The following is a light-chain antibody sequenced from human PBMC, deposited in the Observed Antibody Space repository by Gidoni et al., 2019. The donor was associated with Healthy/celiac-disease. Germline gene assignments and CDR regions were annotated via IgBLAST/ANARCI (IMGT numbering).Light chain of an antibody. J-gene: IGKJ4*01. CDR3: QQYYSPPPT. V-gene: IGKV4-1*01. CDR2: WAS. CDR1: QSFLYSSNNKNY. Sequence: DIVMTQSPDSLAASLGERATITCKSSQSFLYSSNNKNYLAWYQQKPGQPPKLLIYWASTRESGVPDRFSGSGSGTDFTLTISSLQAEDVAVYYCQQYYSPPPTFGGGTKVEIK.